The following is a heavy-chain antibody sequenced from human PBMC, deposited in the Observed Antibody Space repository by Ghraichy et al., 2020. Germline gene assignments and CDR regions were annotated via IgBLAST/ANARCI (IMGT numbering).Heavy chain of an antibody. CDR2: FIPMFGTR. J-gene: IGHJ4*02. V-gene: IGHV1-69*13. CDR3: ARDDAVGTSYYFDT. CDR1: GGTFSSYA. Sequence: SVKVSCKASGGTFSSYAFSWVRQAPGQGLEWMGTFIPMFGTRNYAQRFQGRVTITADESTRIAYMELSSLRSEDTAVYYCARDDAVGTSYYFDTWGQGTLVTVSS. D-gene: IGHD1-26*01.